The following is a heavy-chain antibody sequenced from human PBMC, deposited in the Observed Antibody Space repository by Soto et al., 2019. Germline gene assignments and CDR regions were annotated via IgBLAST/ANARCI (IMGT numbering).Heavy chain of an antibody. J-gene: IGHJ4*02. V-gene: IGHV4-59*12. CDR1: GGSTSSYY. CDR3: ARDKITGLFDY. CDR2: NYYSGST. D-gene: IGHD2-8*02. Sequence: SETLSLTCTVTGGSTSSYYWSWLRQPPGKGLEWIGYNYYSGSTDYNPSLKSRVTISVDTSKNQFSLKLTSVTAADTAVYYCARDKITGLFDYWGQGALVTVSS.